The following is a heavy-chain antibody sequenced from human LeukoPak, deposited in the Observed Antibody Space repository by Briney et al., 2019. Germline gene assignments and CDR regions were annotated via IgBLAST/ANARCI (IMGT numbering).Heavy chain of an antibody. D-gene: IGHD6-19*01. CDR3: ARLRYSSGQDY. CDR1: GFTLSSYA. Sequence: ESLRLSCAASGFTLSSYAMSWVRQAPGKGLEWIGYIYYSGTTNYNPSLKSRVTISVDTSKNQFSLKLSSVTAADTAVYYCARLRYSSGQDYWGQGTLVTVSS. V-gene: IGHV4-59*01. J-gene: IGHJ4*02. CDR2: IYYSGTT.